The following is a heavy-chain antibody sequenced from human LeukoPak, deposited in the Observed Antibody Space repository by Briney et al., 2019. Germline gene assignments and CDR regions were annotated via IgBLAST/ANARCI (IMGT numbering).Heavy chain of an antibody. CDR3: ARDVKFYYDSSGYYRGFDY. CDR1: GGSISSYY. J-gene: IGHJ4*02. Sequence: KPSETLSLTCTVSGGSISSYYWGWIRQPPGKGLEWIGYIYYSGSTNYNPSLKSRVTISVDTSKNQFSLKLSSVTAADTAVYYCARDVKFYYDSSGYYRGFDYWGQGTLVTVSS. V-gene: IGHV4-59*01. CDR2: IYYSGST. D-gene: IGHD3-22*01.